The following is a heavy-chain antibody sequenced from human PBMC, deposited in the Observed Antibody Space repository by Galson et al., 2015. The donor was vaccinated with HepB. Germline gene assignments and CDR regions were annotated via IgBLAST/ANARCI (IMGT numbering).Heavy chain of an antibody. CDR1: GFTFSSYS. D-gene: IGHD3-9*01. V-gene: IGHV3-21*01. CDR3: ARPLSYYDILTGYYPNNYYYYGMDV. CDR2: ISSSSSYI. Sequence: SLRLSCAASGFTFSSYSMNWVRQAPGKGLEWVSSISSSSSYIYYADSVKGRFTISRDNAKNSPYLQMNSLRAEDTAVYYCARPLSYYDILTGYYPNNYYYYGMDVWGQGTTVTVSS. J-gene: IGHJ6*02.